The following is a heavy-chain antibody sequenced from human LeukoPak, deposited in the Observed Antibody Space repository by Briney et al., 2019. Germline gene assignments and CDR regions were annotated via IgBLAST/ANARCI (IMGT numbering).Heavy chain of an antibody. CDR3: AKQYYDILTDTFDAFDI. D-gene: IGHD3-9*01. V-gene: IGHV4-39*07. CDR1: GGSISSSSYY. CDR2: IYYSGST. Sequence: SETLSLTCTVSGGSISSSSYYWGWIRQPPGKGLEWIGSIYYSGSTYYNPSLKSRVTISVDTSKNQFSLKLSSVTAADTAVYYCAKQYYDILTDTFDAFDIWGQGTMVTVSS. J-gene: IGHJ3*02.